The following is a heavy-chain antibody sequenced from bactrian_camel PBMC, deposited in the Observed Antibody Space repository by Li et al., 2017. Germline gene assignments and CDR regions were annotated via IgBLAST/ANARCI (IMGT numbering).Heavy chain of an antibody. J-gene: IGHJ6*01. CDR2: INGANGRT. CDR1: GFSFSTYY. CDR3: AMNFGY. V-gene: IGHV3S40*01. D-gene: IGHD3*01. Sequence: EVQLVESGGGLVQPGGSLRLSCAASGFSFSTYYMSWVRQAPGKGLEWVSGINGANGRTYYAPSVRGRFTISRDNARNTVTLQMYDLKTEDAGVYYVAMNFGYWGHGTQVTVS.